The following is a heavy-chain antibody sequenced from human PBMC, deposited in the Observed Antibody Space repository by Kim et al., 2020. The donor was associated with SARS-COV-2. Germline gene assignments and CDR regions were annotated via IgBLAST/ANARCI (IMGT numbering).Heavy chain of an antibody. CDR2: IKSEGTGI. Sequence: GGSLRLSCADSGFTVTTYWMHWVHQAPGKGLEWVSRIKSEGTGITYADSVKGRFTISRDNANNTLYLQMDNLRDDDTAVYYCASDTALYGLDVWGQGTMVTVSS. CDR1: GFTVTTYW. V-gene: IGHV3-74*03. J-gene: IGHJ6*02. CDR3: ASDTALYGLDV. D-gene: IGHD5-18*01.